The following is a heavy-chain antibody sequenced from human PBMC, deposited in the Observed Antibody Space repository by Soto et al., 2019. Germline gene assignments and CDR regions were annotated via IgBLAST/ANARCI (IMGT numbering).Heavy chain of an antibody. D-gene: IGHD2-15*01. CDR2: ISGSGGST. CDR1: GFTFSSYA. Sequence: PGGSLRLSCAASGFTFSSYAMSWVRQAPGKGLEWVSAISGSGGSTYYADSVKGRFTISRDNSKNTLYLQMNSLRAEDTAVYYCAGEIVVVVAATDWFDPWGQGTLVTAPQ. CDR3: AGEIVVVVAATDWFDP. J-gene: IGHJ5*02. V-gene: IGHV3-23*01.